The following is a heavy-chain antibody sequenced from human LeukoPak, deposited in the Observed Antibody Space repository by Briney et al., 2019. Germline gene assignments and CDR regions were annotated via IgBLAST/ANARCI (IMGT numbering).Heavy chain of an antibody. CDR2: FDPEDGET. CDR1: GYTLTELS. J-gene: IGHJ3*02. Sequence: ASVKVSCKVSGYTLTELSMHWVRQAPGKGLEWMGGFDPEDGETIYAQKFQGRVTMTEDTSTDTAYMELSSLRSEDTAVYYCETIFCSSTSCSMYVFNIGGKGKMVTVSS. V-gene: IGHV1-24*01. CDR3: ETIFCSSTSCSMYVFNI. D-gene: IGHD2-2*01.